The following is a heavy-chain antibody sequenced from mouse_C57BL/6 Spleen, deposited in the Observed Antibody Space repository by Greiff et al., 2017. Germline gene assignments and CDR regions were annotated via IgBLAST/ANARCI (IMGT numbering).Heavy chain of an antibody. J-gene: IGHJ4*01. CDR3: ARRAYGNYDYYAMDY. V-gene: IGHV1-84*01. D-gene: IGHD2-1*01. CDR1: GYTFTDYY. CDR2: IYPGSGNT. Sequence: QVHVKQSGPELVKPGASVKISCKASGYTFTDYYINWVKQRPGQGLEWIGWIYPGSGNTKYNEKFKGKATLTVDTSSSTAYMQLSSLTSEDSAVYFCARRAYGNYDYYAMDYWGQGTSVTVSS.